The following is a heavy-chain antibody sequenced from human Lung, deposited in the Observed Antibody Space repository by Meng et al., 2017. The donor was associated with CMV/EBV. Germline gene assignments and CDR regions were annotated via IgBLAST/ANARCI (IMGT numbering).Heavy chain of an antibody. CDR3: ARALLGYCSSTSCSDVRYFDY. V-gene: IGHV3-30*02. J-gene: IGHJ4*02. D-gene: IGHD2-2*01. Sequence: GESLKISCVESGFTFSRYGMHWVRQAPGKGLEWVAFVRNDGSKKYYADSVKGRFTISRDNSKNSLYLQMNSLRAEDTAVYYCARALLGYCSSTSCSDVRYFDYWGQGTLVTVSS. CDR2: VRNDGSKK. CDR1: GFTFSRYG.